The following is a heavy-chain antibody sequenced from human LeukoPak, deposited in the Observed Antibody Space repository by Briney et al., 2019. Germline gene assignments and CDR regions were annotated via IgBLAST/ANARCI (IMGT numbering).Heavy chain of an antibody. CDR2: INGDGRST. CDR1: GFTFSDYW. CDR3: ARHGDNSGWFHWFDP. V-gene: IGHV3-74*01. Sequence: GSLRLSCAASGFTFSDYWMHWVRQAPGKGLVWVSRINGDGRSTSYADSVKGRFTISRDNAKNTLYLQMNSLRVEDTAVYYCARHGDNSGWFHWFDPWGQGTLVTVSS. J-gene: IGHJ5*02. D-gene: IGHD6-19*01.